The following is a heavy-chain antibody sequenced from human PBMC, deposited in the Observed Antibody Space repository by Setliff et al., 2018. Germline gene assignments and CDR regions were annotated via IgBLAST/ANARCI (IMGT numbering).Heavy chain of an antibody. CDR1: GGSISSGSYY. J-gene: IGHJ4*02. V-gene: IGHV4-39*07. D-gene: IGHD4-4*01. CDR3: ARSYSNSLEY. Sequence: SETLSLTCTVSGGSISSGSYYWGWIRQPPGKGLEWIGSIYRTGTTNHKPSLKSRVTMSVDKSKNQFSLKLNSVTAADTAVYYCARSYSNSLEYWGQGTLVTVSS. CDR2: IYRTGTT.